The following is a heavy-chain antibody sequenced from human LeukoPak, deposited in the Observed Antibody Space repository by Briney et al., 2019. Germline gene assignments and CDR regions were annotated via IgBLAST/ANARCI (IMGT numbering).Heavy chain of an antibody. CDR3: ARHLGTSPPLDY. D-gene: IGHD7-27*01. CDR1: GGSISSYY. V-gene: IGHV4-59*08. J-gene: IGHJ4*02. CDR2: IYYIGST. Sequence: SETLSLTCTVSGGSISSYYWSWIRQPPGKGLEWIGYIYYIGSTNYNPSLKSRVTISVDTSKNQFSLKLSSVTAADTAVYYCARHLGTSPPLDYWGQGTLVTVSS.